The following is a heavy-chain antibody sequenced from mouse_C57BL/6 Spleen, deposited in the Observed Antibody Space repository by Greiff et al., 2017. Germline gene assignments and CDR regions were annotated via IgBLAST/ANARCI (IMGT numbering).Heavy chain of an antibody. CDR1: GFNIKDYY. J-gene: IGHJ2*01. V-gene: IGHV14-1*01. Sequence: EVQLQQSGAELVRPGASVKLSCTASGFNIKDYYMHWVKQRPEQGLEWIGRIDPEDGDTEYAPKFQGKATMTADTSSNTAYLQLSSLTSEDTAVYYCTKALYYGNPHWFDYWGQGTTLTVSS. CDR3: TKALYYGNPHWFDY. D-gene: IGHD2-1*01. CDR2: IDPEDGDT.